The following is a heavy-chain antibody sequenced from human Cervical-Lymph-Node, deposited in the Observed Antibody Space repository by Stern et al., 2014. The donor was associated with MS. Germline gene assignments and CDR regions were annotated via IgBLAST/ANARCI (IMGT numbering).Heavy chain of an antibody. J-gene: IGHJ4*02. CDR3: ARVEILYNYDGSGFGAFDY. CDR2: ISAHHGNT. CDR1: GYTLTTHA. Sequence: VQLVESGVEVKKPGASVKVSCKASGYTLTTHAISWVRQAPGRGLEWMGGISAHHGNTKYAQKLQGRVTMTTDTSTNTAYMDLRSLRSDDTAVYYCARVEILYNYDGSGFGAFDYWGQGTLVTVSA. D-gene: IGHD3-22*01. V-gene: IGHV1-18*01.